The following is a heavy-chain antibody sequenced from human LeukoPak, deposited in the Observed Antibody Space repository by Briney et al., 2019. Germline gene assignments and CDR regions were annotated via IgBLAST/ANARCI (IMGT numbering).Heavy chain of an antibody. CDR2: IYYSGST. CDR3: ASMTTVTTFDY. D-gene: IGHD4-17*01. J-gene: IGHJ4*02. CDR1: GGSISSGDYY. V-gene: IGHV4-30-4*01. Sequence: TLSLTCTVSGGSISSGDYYWSWIRQPPGKGLEWIGYIYYSGSTYYNPSLKSLFTISVDTSKNQFSLKLSSVTAADTAVYYCASMTTVTTFDYWGQGTLVTVSS.